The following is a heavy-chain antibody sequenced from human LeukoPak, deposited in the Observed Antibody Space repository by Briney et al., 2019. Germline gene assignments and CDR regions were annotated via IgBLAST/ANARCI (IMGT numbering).Heavy chain of an antibody. J-gene: IGHJ4*02. D-gene: IGHD1-7*01. V-gene: IGHV4-34*01. CDR1: GGSFSGYY. CDR2: VNHSGNT. Sequence: PSETLSLTCAVYGGSFSGYYWSWIRQPPGKGLEWIGEVNHSGNTNYNPSLKSRVTISVDTSKNQFSLKLSSVTAADTAAYYCAREGTVSFSDYWGQGTLVTVSS. CDR3: AREGTVSFSDY.